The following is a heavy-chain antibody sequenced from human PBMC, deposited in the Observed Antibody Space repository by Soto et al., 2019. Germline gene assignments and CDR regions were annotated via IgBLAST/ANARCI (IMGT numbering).Heavy chain of an antibody. J-gene: IGHJ5*02. V-gene: IGHV1-18*01. CDR2: ISAYNGNT. Sequence: QVQLVQSGAEVKKPGASVKVSCKASGYTFTSYGISWVRQAPGQGLEWMGWISAYNGNTNYAQKLQGRVTMTTDTTTSTAYMELRSLRSDDTAVYYCAREVGEGDYGDYVSWFDPWGQGTLVTVSS. CDR3: AREVGEGDYGDYVSWFDP. D-gene: IGHD4-17*01. CDR1: GYTFTSYG.